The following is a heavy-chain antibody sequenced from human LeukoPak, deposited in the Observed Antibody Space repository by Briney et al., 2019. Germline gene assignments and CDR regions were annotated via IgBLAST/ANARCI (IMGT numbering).Heavy chain of an antibody. D-gene: IGHD3-22*01. CDR1: GYTFTGYY. V-gene: IGHV1-2*02. Sequence: ASVKVSCKASGYTFTGYYMHWVRQAPGQGLEWMGWIIPNSGGTNYAQKFQGRVTMTRDTSISTAYMELSRLRSDDTAVYYCARDLRVRYYYDSSGYYQDAFDIWGQGTMVTVSS. CDR3: ARDLRVRYYYDSSGYYQDAFDI. J-gene: IGHJ3*02. CDR2: IIPNSGGT.